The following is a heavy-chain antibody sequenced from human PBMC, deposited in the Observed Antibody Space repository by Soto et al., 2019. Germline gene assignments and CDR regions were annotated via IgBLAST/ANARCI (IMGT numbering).Heavy chain of an antibody. Sequence: SETLSLTCTVSGGSISSYYWSWIRQPPGKGLEWIGYIYYSGSTNYNPSLKSRVTISVDTSKNQFSLKLSSVTAADTAVYYCARHFSLLHFDYWGQGTLVTVSS. CDR2: IYYSGST. CDR1: GGSISSYY. D-gene: IGHD2-15*01. J-gene: IGHJ4*02. CDR3: ARHFSLLHFDY. V-gene: IGHV4-59*08.